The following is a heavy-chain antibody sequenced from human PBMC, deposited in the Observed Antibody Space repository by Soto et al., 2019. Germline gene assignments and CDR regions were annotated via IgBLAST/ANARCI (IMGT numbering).Heavy chain of an antibody. D-gene: IGHD5-12*01. Sequence: ASVKVSCKASGGTFSSYAISWVRQAPGQGLEWMGGIIPIFGTANYAQKFQGRVTITADESTSTAYMELSSLRSEDTAVYYCARMSPLIEMATISYYGMDVWGQGTTVTVSS. CDR1: GGTFSSYA. CDR2: IIPIFGTA. J-gene: IGHJ6*02. V-gene: IGHV1-69*13. CDR3: ARMSPLIEMATISYYGMDV.